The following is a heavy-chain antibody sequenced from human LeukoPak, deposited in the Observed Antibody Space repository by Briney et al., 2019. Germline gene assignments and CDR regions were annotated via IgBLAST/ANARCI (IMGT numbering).Heavy chain of an antibody. V-gene: IGHV3-30*02. CDR2: IRYDGSNK. J-gene: IGHJ4*02. CDR1: GFTFSSYG. CDR3: ARVPNYYGSGSHFDY. Sequence: PGGSLRLSCAASGFTFSSYGMHWVRQAPGKGLEWVAFIRYDGSNKYYADSVKGRFTISRDNSKNTLYLQMTSLRAEDTAVYYCARVPNYYGSGSHFDYWGQGTLVTVSS. D-gene: IGHD3-10*01.